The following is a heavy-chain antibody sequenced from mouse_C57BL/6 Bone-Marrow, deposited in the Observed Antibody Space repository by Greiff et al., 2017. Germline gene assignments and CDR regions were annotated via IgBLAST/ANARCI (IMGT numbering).Heavy chain of an antibody. CDR3: ARDNHYYAMDY. CDR2: IYPGDGDT. V-gene: IGHV1-80*01. CDR1: GYAFSSYW. D-gene: IGHD1-3*01. J-gene: IGHJ4*01. Sequence: LQESGAELVKPGASVKISCKASGYAFSSYWMNWVKQRPGKGLEWIGQIYPGDGDTNYNGKFKGKATLTADKSSSTAYMQLSSLTSEDSAVYFCARDNHYYAMDYWGQGTSVTVSS.